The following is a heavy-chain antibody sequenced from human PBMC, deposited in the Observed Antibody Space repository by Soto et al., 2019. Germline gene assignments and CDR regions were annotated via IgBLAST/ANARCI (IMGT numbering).Heavy chain of an antibody. CDR1: GGSISSGDYY. Sequence: ASETLSLTCTVSGGSISSGDYYWSWIRQPPGKGLEWIGYIYYSGSTYYNPSLKSRVTISVDTSKNQFSLKLSSVTAADTAVYYCARVTTTMVSVYYYYGMDVWGQGTTVT. CDR3: ARVTTTMVSVYYYYGMDV. CDR2: IYYSGST. V-gene: IGHV4-30-4*01. J-gene: IGHJ6*02. D-gene: IGHD4-17*01.